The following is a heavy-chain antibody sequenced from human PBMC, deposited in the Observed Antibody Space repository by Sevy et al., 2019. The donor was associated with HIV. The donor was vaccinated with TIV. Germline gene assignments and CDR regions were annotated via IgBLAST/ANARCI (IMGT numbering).Heavy chain of an antibody. CDR2: IYSGGST. Sequence: GGSLRLSCAASGFTVSSNYMSWVRQAPGKGLEWVSVIYSGGSTYYADSVKGRFTISRDNSKNTMYLQMNSLRAEDTAVYYGARVWVERSGYYYDSSGYPYYFDYWGQGTLVTVSS. V-gene: IGHV3-53*01. CDR1: GFTVSSNY. J-gene: IGHJ4*02. CDR3: ARVWVERSGYYYDSSGYPYYFDY. D-gene: IGHD3-22*01.